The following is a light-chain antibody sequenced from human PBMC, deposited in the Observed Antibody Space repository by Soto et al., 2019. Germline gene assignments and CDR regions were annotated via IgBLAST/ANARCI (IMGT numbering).Light chain of an antibody. CDR3: QQYNDYPRT. J-gene: IGKJ1*01. CDR1: QDISTW. V-gene: IGKV1D-16*01. CDR2: AAS. Sequence: RMTQSPSSFSASTGDRVTITCRASQDISTWLAWYQQKPEKVPESLIFAASSLQSGVPSRFSGSGSGTDFTLTISSLQPEDFATYYCQQYNDYPRTFGQGTKVAIK.